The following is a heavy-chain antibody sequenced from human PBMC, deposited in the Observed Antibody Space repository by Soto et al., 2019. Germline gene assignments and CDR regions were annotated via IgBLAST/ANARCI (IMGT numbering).Heavy chain of an antibody. CDR2: VSVTGDYT. J-gene: IGHJ5*02. CDR1: GFTFVNYP. D-gene: IGHD1-26*01. Sequence: EVQLLESGGGLVQPGGSLRLSCAASGFTFVNYPMNWVRQAPGKGLEWVSLVSVTGDYTYYADSVKGRFTFSRDNSKNTLYLQMNNMNAEDTAIDDCARDLDSAAGYWPDSDPWGLGTLVTVSS. V-gene: IGHV3-23*01. CDR3: ARDLDSAAGYWPDSDP.